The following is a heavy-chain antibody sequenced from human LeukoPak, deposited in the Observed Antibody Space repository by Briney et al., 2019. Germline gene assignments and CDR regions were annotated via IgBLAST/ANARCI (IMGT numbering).Heavy chain of an antibody. J-gene: IGHJ6*03. CDR1: AYSISSGYY. D-gene: IGHD3-22*01. CDR2: IYHSGST. Sequence: ASETLSLTCTVSAYSISSGYYWGWIRQPPGKGLECIGSIYHSGSTYYNPSLKSRVTISVDTSKNQFSLKLSSVTAADTAVYYCARLSGYRASYYYYYYMDVWGKGTTVTISS. V-gene: IGHV4-38-2*02. CDR3: ARLSGYRASYYYYYYMDV.